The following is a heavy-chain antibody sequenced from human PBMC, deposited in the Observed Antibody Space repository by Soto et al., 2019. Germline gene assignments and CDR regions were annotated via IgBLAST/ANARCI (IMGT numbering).Heavy chain of an antibody. CDR3: ARARDSSSSDYLYYYYGMDV. Sequence: SQTLSLTCAISGDSVSSNSAAWNWIRQSPSRGLKWLGRTYYRSKWYNDYAVSVKSRITINPDTSKNQFSLQLNSVTPEDTAVYYCARARDSSSSDYLYYYYGMDVWGQGTTVTVSS. V-gene: IGHV6-1*01. D-gene: IGHD6-6*01. CDR1: GDSVSSNSAA. CDR2: TYYRSKWYN. J-gene: IGHJ6*02.